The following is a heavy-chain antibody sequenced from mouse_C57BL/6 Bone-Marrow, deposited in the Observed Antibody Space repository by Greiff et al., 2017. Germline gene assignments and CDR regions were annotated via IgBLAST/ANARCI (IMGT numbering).Heavy chain of an antibody. V-gene: IGHV1-7*01. J-gene: IGHJ4*01. CDR2: INPSSGYT. D-gene: IGHD2-5*01. Sequence: QVQLQQSGAELAKPGASVKLSCKASGYTFTSYWMHWVKKRPGQGLEWIGYINPSSGYTKYNQKFKDKATLTADKSSSTAYMQLSSLTYEDSAVYYCASSYYSNYGGAMDYWGQGTSVTVSS. CDR3: ASSYYSNYGGAMDY. CDR1: GYTFTSYW.